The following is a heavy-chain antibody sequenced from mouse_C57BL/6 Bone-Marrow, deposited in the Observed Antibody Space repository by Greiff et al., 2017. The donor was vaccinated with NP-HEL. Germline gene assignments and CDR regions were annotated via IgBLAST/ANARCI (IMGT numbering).Heavy chain of an antibody. Sequence: VQLQQSGAELVKPGASVKLSCKASGYTFTAYTIHWVKQRSGQGLEWIGWFSPGSGSIQYNEKFKDKATLTADTSSSTVYMELRRLTSEDYAVYFCARHEEVRDPAWFAYWGQGTLVTVSA. CDR3: ARHEEVRDPAWFAY. J-gene: IGHJ3*01. D-gene: IGHD1-1*01. V-gene: IGHV1-62-2*01. CDR1: GYTFTAYT. CDR2: FSPGSGSI.